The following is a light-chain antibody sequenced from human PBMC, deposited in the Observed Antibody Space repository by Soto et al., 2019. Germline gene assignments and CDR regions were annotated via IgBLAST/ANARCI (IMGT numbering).Light chain of an antibody. CDR2: GAS. J-gene: IGKJ1*01. CDR1: QSVSSSY. Sequence: EIVLTQSPGTLSLSPGERATLSCRASQSVSSSYLAWYQQKPGQAPRLLIYGASSRATGIPDRFSGSGSETDFHLTISRLEPEDFAVYYCQQYGSSAWTFGQGTKVEIK. CDR3: QQYGSSAWT. V-gene: IGKV3-20*01.